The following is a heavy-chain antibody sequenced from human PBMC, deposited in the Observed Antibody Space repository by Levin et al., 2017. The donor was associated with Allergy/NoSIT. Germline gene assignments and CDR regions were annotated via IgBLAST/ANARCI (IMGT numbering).Heavy chain of an antibody. D-gene: IGHD1-20*01. CDR1: QFTFHSYA. Sequence: GESLKISCTASQFTFHSYAMNWVRQAPGQGLEWVASISSGSSYIHYADSLTGRFTIASDNANNSAFLQLDALSAEDAGIYYFVKERRYNWNDGGRLDAFDLWGQGTPVIVSS. V-gene: IGHV3-21*01. J-gene: IGHJ3*01. CDR3: VKERRYNWNDGGRLDAFDL. CDR2: ISSGSSYI.